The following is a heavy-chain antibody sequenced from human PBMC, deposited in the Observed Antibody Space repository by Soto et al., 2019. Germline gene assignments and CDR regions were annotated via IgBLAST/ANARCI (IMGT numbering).Heavy chain of an antibody. V-gene: IGHV4-4*02. J-gene: IGHJ4*02. Sequence: PSETLSLTCAVSSGSIDNVYWWSWVRQSPGKGLEWIGETSHDGSTNYNPSLKSRVSISVDTPKNQFSLKLSSVTAADTAVYYCARAYGDYVFDYWGQGTLVTVSS. CDR1: SGSIDNVYW. D-gene: IGHD4-17*01. CDR3: ARAYGDYVFDY. CDR2: TSHDGST.